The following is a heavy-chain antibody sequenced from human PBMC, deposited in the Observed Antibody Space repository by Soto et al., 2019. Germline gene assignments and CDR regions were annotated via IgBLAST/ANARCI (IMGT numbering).Heavy chain of an antibody. Sequence: QVQLVQSGAEVKKPGSSVKVSCKASGGTFSSYAISWVRQAPGQGLEWMGGIIPIFGTANYAQKFQGRITITADKSTGTAYMELSSLRSEDTAVYYCARIFRAYYGSPKEWGQGTLVTVSS. CDR3: ARIFRAYYGSPKE. J-gene: IGHJ4*02. CDR1: GGTFSSYA. V-gene: IGHV1-69*06. D-gene: IGHD3-10*01. CDR2: IIPIFGTA.